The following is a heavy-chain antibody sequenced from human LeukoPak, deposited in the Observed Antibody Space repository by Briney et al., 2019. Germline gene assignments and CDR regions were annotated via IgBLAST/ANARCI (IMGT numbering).Heavy chain of an antibody. D-gene: IGHD2-2*01. V-gene: IGHV4-4*07. Sequence: SETLSLTCTVSSGSISSYYWSWIRQPAGKGLEWIGRIYTSGSTDYNPSLKSRVTMSVDTSKNQFSLKLSSVTAADTAVYYCASGPHCSSTSCYASWFDPWGQGTLVTVSS. J-gene: IGHJ5*02. CDR2: IYTSGST. CDR3: ASGPHCSSTSCYASWFDP. CDR1: SGSISSYY.